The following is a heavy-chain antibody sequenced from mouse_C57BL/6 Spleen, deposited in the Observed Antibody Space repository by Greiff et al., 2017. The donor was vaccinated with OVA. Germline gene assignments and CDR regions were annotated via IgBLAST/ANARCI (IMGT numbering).Heavy chain of an antibody. D-gene: IGHD2-4*01. V-gene: IGHV1-50*01. CDR2: IDPSDSYT. J-gene: IGHJ4*01. CDR1: GYTFTSYW. Sequence: QVQLQQPGAELVKPGASVKLSCKASGYTFTSYWMQWVKQRPGQGLEWIGEIDPSDSYTNYNQKFKGKATLTVDTSSSTAYMQRSSLTSEDSAVYYCARHDYVSMDYWGQGTSVTVSS. CDR3: ARHDYVSMDY.